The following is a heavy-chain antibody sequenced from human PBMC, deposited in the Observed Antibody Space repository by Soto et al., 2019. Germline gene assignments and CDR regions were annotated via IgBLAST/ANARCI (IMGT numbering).Heavy chain of an antibody. CDR3: ARHAAYDSVWGKSDGSDY. D-gene: IGHD3-16*01. CDR1: GGSISSNSYY. J-gene: IGHJ4*02. V-gene: IGHV4-39*01. CDR2: MYYSGAT. Sequence: SESMSLTSTVSGGSISSNSYYWDWIRQPPGKGLEWIGSMYYSGATYHKPSLQSRVTISVDTSKNQLSLHLSSVTAADTAVYYCARHAAYDSVWGKSDGSDYWGQGTLVTVSS.